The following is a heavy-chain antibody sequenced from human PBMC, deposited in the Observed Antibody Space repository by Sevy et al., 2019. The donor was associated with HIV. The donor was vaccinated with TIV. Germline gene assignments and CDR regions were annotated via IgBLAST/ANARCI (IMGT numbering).Heavy chain of an antibody. Sequence: GGSLRLACAASGFTFSSYSMNWVRRAPGKGLEWVSSLSSSSSYIDYADSVKGRFTISRDNAKNSLYLQMNSLRAEDTAVYYCARDGAGDDYDSSGYNPNYWGQGTLVTVSS. CDR1: GFTFSSYS. D-gene: IGHD3-22*01. CDR2: LSSSSSYI. CDR3: ARDGAGDDYDSSGYNPNY. J-gene: IGHJ4*02. V-gene: IGHV3-21*01.